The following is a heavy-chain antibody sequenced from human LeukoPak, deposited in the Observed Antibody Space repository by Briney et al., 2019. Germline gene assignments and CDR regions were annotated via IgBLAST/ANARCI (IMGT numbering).Heavy chain of an antibody. V-gene: IGHV4-59*01. J-gene: IGHJ2*01. CDR2: IYYSGRT. Sequence: SETLSLTCSASGASITSSYWSWIRQPPGKGLEWIGYIYYSGRTDYNPSLKSRVTMSLDTSKNHFFLKVSSVTAADTAVYYCARNSDTWFFDTRGGGTLVTVSS. D-gene: IGHD1-26*01. CDR1: GASITSSY. CDR3: ARNSDTWFFDT.